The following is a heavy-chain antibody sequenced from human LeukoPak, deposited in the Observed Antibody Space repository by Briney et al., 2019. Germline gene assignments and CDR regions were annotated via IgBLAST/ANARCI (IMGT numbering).Heavy chain of an antibody. V-gene: IGHV3-74*01. CDR3: ARDPRNKGFDP. CDR2: INGDGSDT. J-gene: IGHJ5*02. D-gene: IGHD1/OR15-1a*01. Sequence: GXXRLSCAASGFTFSGYWMHWARQSPGKGVVWVSCINGDGSDTRYADSVKGRFTISRDNAKNTLYLQMNSLRVEDTAVYYCARDPRNKGFDPWGQGTLVTVSS. CDR1: GFTFSGYW.